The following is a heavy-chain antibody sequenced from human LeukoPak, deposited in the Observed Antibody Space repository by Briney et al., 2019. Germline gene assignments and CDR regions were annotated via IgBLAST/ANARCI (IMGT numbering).Heavy chain of an antibody. CDR3: AKDLPAPYFDY. J-gene: IGHJ4*02. D-gene: IGHD2-2*01. V-gene: IGHV3-30*02. CDR1: GFTFSNYG. CDR2: IRYGGSIK. Sequence: AGGSQRLSCAASGFTFSNYGMHWVRQAPGKGPEWVAFIRYGGSIKYYADSVKGRFTISRDNSKNTLYLQMNSLGAEDTAVYYCAKDLPAPYFDYWGQGTLVTVSS.